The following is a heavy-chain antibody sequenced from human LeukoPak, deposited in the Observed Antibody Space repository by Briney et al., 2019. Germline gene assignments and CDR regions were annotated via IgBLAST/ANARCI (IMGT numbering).Heavy chain of an antibody. CDR1: GISFTSYA. CDR2: ISNDGTTI. CDR3: ARDQYYDSSGYPFDY. J-gene: IGHJ4*02. Sequence: GGSLRLSCAASGISFTSYAMNWVRQAPGKGPEWLSYISNDGTTIYYADSVKGRFTISRDNAKNSLYLQMNSLRAEDTAVYYCARDQYYDSSGYPFDYWGQGTLVTVSS. D-gene: IGHD3-22*01. V-gene: IGHV3-48*04.